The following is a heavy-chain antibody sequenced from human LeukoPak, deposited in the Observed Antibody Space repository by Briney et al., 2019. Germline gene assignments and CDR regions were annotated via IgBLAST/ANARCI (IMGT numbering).Heavy chain of an antibody. CDR1: GYNFTSYY. D-gene: IGHD3-9*01. V-gene: IGHV1-46*01. CDR3: ARDPALTGYHRGYFDY. J-gene: IGHJ4*02. CDR2: INPSGGST. Sequence: ASVKVSCKASGYNFTSYYMHWVRQAPGQGLEWMGIINPSGGSTSYAQKFQGRVTMTRDTSTSTVYMELSSLRSEDTAVYYCARDPALTGYHRGYFDYWGQGTLVTVSS.